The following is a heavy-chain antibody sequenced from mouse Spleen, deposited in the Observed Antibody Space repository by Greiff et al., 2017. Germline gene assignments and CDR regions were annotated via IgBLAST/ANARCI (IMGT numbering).Heavy chain of an antibody. J-gene: IGHJ4*01. Sequence: VKVVESGPGLVAPSQSLSITCTVSGFSLTSYGVHWVRQPPGKGLERLGVIWAGGSTNYNSALMSRLSISKDNSKSQVFLKMNSLQTDDTAMYYCARDYYGSSYAMDYWGQGTSVTVSS. CDR3: ARDYYGSSYAMDY. V-gene: IGHV2-9*02. D-gene: IGHD1-1*01. CDR1: GFSLTSYG. CDR2: IWAGGST.